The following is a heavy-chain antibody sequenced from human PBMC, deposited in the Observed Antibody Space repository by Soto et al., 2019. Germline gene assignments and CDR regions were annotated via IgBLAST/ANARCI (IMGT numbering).Heavy chain of an antibody. J-gene: IGHJ4*02. D-gene: IGHD6-13*01. CDR1: GGSFSGYY. V-gene: IGHV4-34*01. CDR3: ASTSIAAAAFDY. Sequence: SETLSLTCAVYGGSFSGYYWSWIRQPPGKGLEWIGEINHSGSTNYNPSLKSRVTISVDTSKNQFSLKLSSVTAADTAVYYCASTSIAAAAFDYWGQGPRSPSPQ. CDR2: INHSGST.